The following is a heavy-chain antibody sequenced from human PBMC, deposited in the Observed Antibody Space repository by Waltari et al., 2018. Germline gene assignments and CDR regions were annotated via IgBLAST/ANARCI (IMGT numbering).Heavy chain of an antibody. J-gene: IGHJ6*02. CDR3: AGAVAGISYYYYGMDV. V-gene: IGHV4-61*02. CDR2: IYTSGST. Sequence: QVQLQESGPGLVKPSQTLSLTCTVSGGSISSGSYYWSWIRQPAGKGLEWIGRIYTSGSTNYNPSLKSRVTISVDTSKNQFSLKLSSVTAADTAVYYCAGAVAGISYYYYGMDVWGQGTTVTVSS. D-gene: IGHD6-19*01. CDR1: GGSISSGSYY.